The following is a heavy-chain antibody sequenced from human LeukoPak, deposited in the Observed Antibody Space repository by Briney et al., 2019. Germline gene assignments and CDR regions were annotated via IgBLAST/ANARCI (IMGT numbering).Heavy chain of an antibody. CDR1: GGSIGTYY. Sequence: SEALSLTCTVSGGSIGTYYWSWIRQSPGKGLEWIGYIYVTGTRYNPYLQSRVTISVDRSRNQFFLKMSSVTAADTAVYYCARHIGGGIEDMDVWGKGTKVIVSS. CDR2: IYVTGT. J-gene: IGHJ6*03. V-gene: IGHV4-59*08. D-gene: IGHD3-16*02. CDR3: ARHIGGGIEDMDV.